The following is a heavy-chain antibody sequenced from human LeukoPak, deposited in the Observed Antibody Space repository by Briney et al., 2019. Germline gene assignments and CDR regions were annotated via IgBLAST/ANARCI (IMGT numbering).Heavy chain of an antibody. Sequence: ASVKISCKVSGYTLTELSIHWVRQAPGKGLEWMGSFNPEDGEAIYAQKFQGRVTMTEDTSTDTAYMELSSLRSADTAVYYCAKVGVTKYDAFDIWGQGTMVTVSS. CDR3: AKVGVTKYDAFDI. D-gene: IGHD1-26*01. J-gene: IGHJ3*02. CDR1: GYTLTELS. V-gene: IGHV1-24*01. CDR2: FNPEDGEA.